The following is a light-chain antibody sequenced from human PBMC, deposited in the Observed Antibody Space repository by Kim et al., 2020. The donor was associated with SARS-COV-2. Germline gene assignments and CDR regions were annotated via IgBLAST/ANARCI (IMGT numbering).Light chain of an antibody. CDR3: AAWDDSLNGYV. J-gene: IGLJ1*01. CDR2: RNN. CDR1: STSTGRKT. V-gene: IGLV1-44*01. Sequence: GQRVTLSCSGSSTSTGRKTVKRSQQLPETAPKLLIYRNNKRPSGVPDRFSGSKSGPSASLDISGLQCEDEADYYCAAWDDSLNGYVFGTRSKVTVL.